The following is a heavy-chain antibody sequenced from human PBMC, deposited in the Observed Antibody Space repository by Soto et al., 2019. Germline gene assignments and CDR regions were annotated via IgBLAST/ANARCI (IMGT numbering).Heavy chain of an antibody. D-gene: IGHD6-13*01. Sequence: EAQLLESGGGLVQPGGSLRLSCAASGFAFSNFAMSWVRQAPGKGLEWVSAIGSGSRGTHYAESVEDRFTISRDDSKNTLYVQLNSLTAADTAVYYCAAPRAAVPHTRYFNPWGQGTPVTGSP. CDR3: AAPRAAVPHTRYFNP. CDR2: IGSGSRGT. V-gene: IGHV3-23*01. CDR1: GFAFSNFA. J-gene: IGHJ5*02.